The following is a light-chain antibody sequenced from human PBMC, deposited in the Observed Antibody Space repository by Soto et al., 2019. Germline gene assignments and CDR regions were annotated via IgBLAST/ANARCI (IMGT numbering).Light chain of an antibody. J-gene: IGLJ1*01. Sequence: SPGQSITISCTGTSSDIGGYNYVSWYQQHPGKAPKLMIYDVSNRPSGVSNRFSGSKSGNTASLTISGLQAEDEADYYCSSYTSSSLWVFGTGTKVTV. CDR3: SSYTSSSLWV. CDR2: DVS. V-gene: IGLV2-14*04. CDR1: SSDIGGYNY.